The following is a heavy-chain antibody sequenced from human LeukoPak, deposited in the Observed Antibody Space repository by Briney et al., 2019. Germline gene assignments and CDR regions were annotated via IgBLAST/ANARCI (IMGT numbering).Heavy chain of an antibody. J-gene: IGHJ4*02. Sequence: GASVKVSCKASGYTFTGYYMHWVRQAPGQGLEWMGWTNPNSGGTNYAQKFQGRVTMTRDTSISTAYMELSRLRSDDTAVYYCARDLERWLQSGCFDYWGQGTLVTVSS. CDR3: ARDLERWLQSGCFDY. V-gene: IGHV1-2*02. CDR1: GYTFTGYY. D-gene: IGHD5-24*01. CDR2: TNPNSGGT.